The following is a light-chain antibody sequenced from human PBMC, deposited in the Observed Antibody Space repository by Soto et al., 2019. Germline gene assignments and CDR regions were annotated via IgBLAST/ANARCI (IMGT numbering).Light chain of an antibody. V-gene: IGKV3-15*01. Sequence: EIVMTQSPATLSVSPGERATLSCRASQSVSSNLAWYQQKPGQAPRLLVYGASTRATGIPARFSGSGSGTPFTLTNSSLQSEDFAVYYCQQHNNWPLTFGGGTKVEIK. J-gene: IGKJ4*01. CDR3: QQHNNWPLT. CDR2: GAS. CDR1: QSVSSN.